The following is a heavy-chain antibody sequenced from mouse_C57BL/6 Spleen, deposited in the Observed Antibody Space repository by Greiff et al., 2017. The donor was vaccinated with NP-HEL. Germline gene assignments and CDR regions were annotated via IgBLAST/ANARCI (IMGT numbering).Heavy chain of an antibody. Sequence: QVQLQQPGAELVKPGASVKMSCKASGYTFTSYWITWVKQRPGQGLEWIGDIYPGSGSTNYNEKFKSKATLTVDTSSSTAYMQLSSLTSEDSAVYYCARTIDYYGSSYWYFDVWGTGTTVTVSS. D-gene: IGHD1-1*01. J-gene: IGHJ1*03. CDR2: IYPGSGST. CDR1: GYTFTSYW. CDR3: ARTIDYYGSSYWYFDV. V-gene: IGHV1-55*01.